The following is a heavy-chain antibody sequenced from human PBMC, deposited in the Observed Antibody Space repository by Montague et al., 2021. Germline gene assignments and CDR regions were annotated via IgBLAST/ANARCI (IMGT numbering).Heavy chain of an antibody. V-gene: IGHV4-39*01. J-gene: IGHJ4*02. Sequence: SETLSLTCTVSGGSISSTSHYWDWIRQPPGKGLEWIGTIYSGGNTYYNPALKSRVSISADTSNNQFSLKLHSVTAADTAVYFCARARITGTTSPLDYWGQGTLVIVSS. CDR3: ARARITGTTSPLDY. D-gene: IGHD1/OR15-1a*01. CDR1: GGSISSTSHY. CDR2: IYSGGNT.